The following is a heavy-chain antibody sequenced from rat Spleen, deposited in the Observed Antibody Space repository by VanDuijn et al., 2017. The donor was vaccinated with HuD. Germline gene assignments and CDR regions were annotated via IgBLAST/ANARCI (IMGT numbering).Heavy chain of an antibody. Sequence: EVQLVESGGGLVQPGRSLKLSCAASGFTFSDYNMAWVRQAPKKGLEWVATISYDGSSTYYRDSVKGRFTISRDNAKSTLYLQMDSLRSEDTATYYCARRSYGGYWYFDFWGPGTMVTVSS. CDR2: ISYDGSST. CDR3: ARRSYGGYWYFDF. CDR1: GFTFSDYN. D-gene: IGHD1-11*01. J-gene: IGHJ1*01. V-gene: IGHV5-7*01.